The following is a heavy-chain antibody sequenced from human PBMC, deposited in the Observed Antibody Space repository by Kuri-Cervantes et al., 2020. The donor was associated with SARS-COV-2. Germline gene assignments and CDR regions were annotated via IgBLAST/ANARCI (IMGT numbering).Heavy chain of an antibody. D-gene: IGHD1-26*01. J-gene: IGHJ6*03. CDR3: ARAPGWELLSYYYMDV. V-gene: IGHV4-61*09. Sequence: SETLSLTCTVSGGSISSSSYFWGWIRQPAGKGLEWIGYIYTSGSTNYNPSLKSRVTISVDTSKNQFSLKLSSVTAADTAVYYCARAPGWELLSYYYMDVWGKGTTVTVSS. CDR2: IYTSGST. CDR1: GGSISSSSYF.